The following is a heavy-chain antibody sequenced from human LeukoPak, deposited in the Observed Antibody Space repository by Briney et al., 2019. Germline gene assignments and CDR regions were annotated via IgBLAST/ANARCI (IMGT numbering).Heavy chain of an antibody. CDR1: GFTFSNYA. CDR2: ISGGGSDT. V-gene: IGHV3-23*01. D-gene: IGHD3-10*01. Sequence: PGGSLRLSCAASGFTFSNYAMSWVRQAPGKGLEWVSAISGGGSDTYYADSVKGRFTISRDNSMGTLYLRMSSLRAGDTAIYYCTKDLGIGGSGFWGQGTLVTVSS. J-gene: IGHJ4*02. CDR3: TKDLGIGGSGF.